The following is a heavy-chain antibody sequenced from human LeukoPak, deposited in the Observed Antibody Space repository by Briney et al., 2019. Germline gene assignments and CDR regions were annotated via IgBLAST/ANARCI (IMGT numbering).Heavy chain of an antibody. D-gene: IGHD3-10*01. CDR2: INHSGST. V-gene: IGHV4-34*01. Sequence: SETLSLTCAVYGGSFSGYYWSWIRQPPGKGLELIGEINHSGSTNYNPSLKSRVTISVDTSKNQFSLKLSSVTAADTAVYYCARRAYYYGSGSSLGYWGQGTLVTVSS. CDR3: ARRAYYYGSGSSLGY. J-gene: IGHJ4*02. CDR1: GGSFSGYY.